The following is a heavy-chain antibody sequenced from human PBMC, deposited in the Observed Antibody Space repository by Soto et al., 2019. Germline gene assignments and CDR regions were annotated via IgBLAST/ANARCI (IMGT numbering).Heavy chain of an antibody. J-gene: IGHJ4*02. CDR3: VKGEFYYDSSAYYPFDS. CDR1: GFSFGSYA. V-gene: IGHV3-64D*06. D-gene: IGHD3-22*01. CDR2: ISINGGSN. Sequence: PGGSVRLCGAASGFSFGSYAMHWVRQAPGKGLEYVSSISINGGSNHYADSVKGRFTISRDNSRNTQYLQMSSLRADDTAVYYCVKGEFYYDSSAYYPFDSWGQGT.